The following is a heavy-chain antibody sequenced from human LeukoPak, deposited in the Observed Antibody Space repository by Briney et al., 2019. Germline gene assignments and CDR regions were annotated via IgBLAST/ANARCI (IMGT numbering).Heavy chain of an antibody. D-gene: IGHD6-19*01. CDR3: ARDRIAVAEYYYYYYMDV. Sequence: GASVKVSCKASGYTFTGYYMHWVRQAPGQGLEWMGWINPNSGGTNYAQKLQGRVTMTRDTSISTAYMELSRLRSDDTAVYYCARDRIAVAEYYYYYYMDVWGKGTTVTVSS. J-gene: IGHJ6*03. CDR1: GYTFTGYY. V-gene: IGHV1-2*02. CDR2: INPNSGGT.